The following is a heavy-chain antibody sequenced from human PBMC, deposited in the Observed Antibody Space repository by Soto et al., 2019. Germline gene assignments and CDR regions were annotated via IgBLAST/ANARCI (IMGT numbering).Heavy chain of an antibody. CDR2: IYPGDSDT. V-gene: IGHV5-51*01. CDR3: ARQYCITTSCYIGMGV. CDR1: GYSFTSYW. D-gene: IGHD2-2*02. Sequence: GESLKISCKGSGYSFTSYWIGWVRQMPGKGLEWMGIIYPGDSDTRYSPSFQGQVSISADKSISTAYLQWSSLKASDTAIYYCARQYCITTSCYIGMGVWGQGTTVTVSS. J-gene: IGHJ6*02.